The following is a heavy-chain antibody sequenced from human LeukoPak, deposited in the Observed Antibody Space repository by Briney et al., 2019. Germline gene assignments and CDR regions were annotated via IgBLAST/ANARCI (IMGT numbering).Heavy chain of an antibody. CDR1: GYSISSAYY. J-gene: IGHJ5*02. Sequence: SETLSLTCTVSGYSISSAYYWGWIRQPPGTGLEWIGSIYHSGSTYYNPSLKSRVTISVDTSKNQFSLKLSSVTAADTAVYYCASITGRGNDWFDPWGQGTLVTVSS. V-gene: IGHV4-38-2*02. CDR2: IYHSGST. CDR3: ASITGRGNDWFDP. D-gene: IGHD1-20*01.